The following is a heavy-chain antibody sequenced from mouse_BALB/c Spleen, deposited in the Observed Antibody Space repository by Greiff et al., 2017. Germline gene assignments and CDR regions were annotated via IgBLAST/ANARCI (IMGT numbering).Heavy chain of an antibody. Sequence: QVQLQQSGAELAKPGASVKMSCKASGYTFTSYWMHWVKQRPGQGLEWIGYINPSTGYTEYNQKFKDKATLTADKSSSTAYMQLSSLTSEDSAVYYCARYRYDGAMDYWGQGTSVTVSS. J-gene: IGHJ4*01. D-gene: IGHD2-14*01. V-gene: IGHV1-7*01. CDR3: ARYRYDGAMDY. CDR2: INPSTGYT. CDR1: GYTFTSYW.